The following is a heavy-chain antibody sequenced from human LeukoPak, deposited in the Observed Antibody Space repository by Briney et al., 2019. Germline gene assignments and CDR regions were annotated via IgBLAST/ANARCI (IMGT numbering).Heavy chain of an antibody. CDR3: ARDSEVYSSGWKLFDY. V-gene: IGHV4-59*12. Sequence: SETLSLTCTVSGGAISSYYWSWIRQPPGKGLEWIGYIYYSGSTNYNPSLKSRVTISVDTSKNQFSLKLSSVTAADTAVYYCARDSEVYSSGWKLFDYWGQGTLVTVSS. J-gene: IGHJ4*02. D-gene: IGHD6-19*01. CDR2: IYYSGST. CDR1: GGAISSYY.